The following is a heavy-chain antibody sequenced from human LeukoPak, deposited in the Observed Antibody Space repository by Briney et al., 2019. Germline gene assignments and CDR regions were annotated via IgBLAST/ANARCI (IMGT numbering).Heavy chain of an antibody. V-gene: IGHV3-30*18. D-gene: IGHD5-18*01. CDR1: GFTFSGYS. J-gene: IGHJ3*02. Sequence: GGSLRLSCAASGFTFSGYSMTWVRQPPGKGLEWVAFMSYDRSNKYYADSVKGRFTISRDNSKNTLYLQMNSLTAEDTAVYYCGKARGSYGINDAFDIWGQGTMVTVSS. CDR2: MSYDRSNK. CDR3: GKARGSYGINDAFDI.